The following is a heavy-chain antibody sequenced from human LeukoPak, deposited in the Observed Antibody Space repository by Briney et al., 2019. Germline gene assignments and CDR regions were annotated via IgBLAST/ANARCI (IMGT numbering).Heavy chain of an antibody. CDR3: AKDLVGATSVFDY. J-gene: IGHJ4*02. V-gene: IGHV3-23*01. Sequence: GGSLRLSCAASGFTFSSYGMSWVRQAPGKGLEWVSAISGSGGSTYYADSVKGRFTISRDNSKNTLYLQMNSLRAEDTAVYYCAKDLVGATSVFDYWGQGTLVTVSS. CDR2: ISGSGGST. CDR1: GFTFSSYG. D-gene: IGHD1-26*01.